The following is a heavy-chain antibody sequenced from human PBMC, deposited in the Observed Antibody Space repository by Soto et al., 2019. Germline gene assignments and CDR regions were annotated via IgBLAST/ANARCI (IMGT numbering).Heavy chain of an antibody. D-gene: IGHD3-10*01. CDR3: VRDLDGSGPYYTDY. CDR1: GYGFANYW. J-gene: IGHJ4*02. Sequence: PGDSLKISCEASGYGFANYWIGWVRQMPGKGLEWMGIIYPGDSDTRYGPSFQGHVTISVDKSTSTAYMELRSLRSDDTAVYYCVRDLDGSGPYYTDYWGLGTLVTVSS. CDR2: IYPGDSDT. V-gene: IGHV5-51*01.